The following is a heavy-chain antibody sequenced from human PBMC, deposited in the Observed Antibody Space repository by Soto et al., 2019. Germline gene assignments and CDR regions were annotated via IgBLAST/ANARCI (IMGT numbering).Heavy chain of an antibody. CDR3: ARAGAELSGANWFDP. CDR1: GFTFSSYW. CDR2: INSDGSST. D-gene: IGHD3-16*02. Sequence: EVQLVESGGGLVQPGGSLRLSCAASGFTFSSYWMHWVRQAPGKGLVWVSRINSDGSSTSYADSVKGRFTISRDNAKNTLYLQMNSLRAEDTAVYYCARAGAELSGANWFDPWGQGTLVTVSS. J-gene: IGHJ5*02. V-gene: IGHV3-74*01.